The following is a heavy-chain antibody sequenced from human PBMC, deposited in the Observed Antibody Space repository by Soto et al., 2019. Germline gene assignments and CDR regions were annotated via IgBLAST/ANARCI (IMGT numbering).Heavy chain of an antibody. D-gene: IGHD3-22*01. J-gene: IGHJ3*02. CDR2: IYFRGNT. CDR3: AREGGSYDSGGYLIRGPFDI. V-gene: IGHV4-31*03. Sequence: SETLSLTCSVSGDSISRIDYYWTWVRQHPEKGLEWIGNIYFRGNTYYSPSLESRLTISVDTSKNQFSLKLTSVTAADTAVYYCAREGGSYDSGGYLIRGPFDIWGQGTMVPVSS. CDR1: GDSISRIDYY.